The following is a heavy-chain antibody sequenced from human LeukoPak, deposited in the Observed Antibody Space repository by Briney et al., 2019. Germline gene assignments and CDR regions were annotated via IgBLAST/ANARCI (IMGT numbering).Heavy chain of an antibody. CDR1: GASVSGKF. CDR3: VGGGGWLPEY. CDR2: IYYSGST. V-gene: IGHV4-59*02. Sequence: SETLSLTCTVSGASVSGKFWSWIRHSPGNGLEWIGLIYYSGSTKFNPSLKSRVAMSVDPSNNQFSLSLNSVTTTDTAVYFCVGGGGWLPEYWGHGTQVIVSS. D-gene: IGHD5-12*01. J-gene: IGHJ4*01.